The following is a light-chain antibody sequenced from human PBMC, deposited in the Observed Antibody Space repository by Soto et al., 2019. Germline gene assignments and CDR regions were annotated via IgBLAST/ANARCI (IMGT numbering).Light chain of an antibody. CDR2: DVS. CDR3: CSYAGSYTSDYV. V-gene: IGLV2-11*01. J-gene: IGLJ1*01. Sequence: QSALTQPRSVSGSPGQSVTISCTGTSSDVGGYNYASWYQQHPGKAPKLMIYDVSKRPSGVPDRFSGSKSGNTASLTISGLQAEDEADYYCCSYAGSYTSDYVFGTGTKLTVL. CDR1: SSDVGGYNY.